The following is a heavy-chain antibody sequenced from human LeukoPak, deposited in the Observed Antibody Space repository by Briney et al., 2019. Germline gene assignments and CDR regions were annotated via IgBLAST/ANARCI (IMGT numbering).Heavy chain of an antibody. J-gene: IGHJ6*03. CDR1: GFTFSSYA. D-gene: IGHD1-26*01. CDR3: ARDGELLPYYYYMDV. Sequence: GGSLRLSCAASGFTFSSYAMHWVRQAPGKGLEYVSAISSNGGSTYYANSVKGRFTISRDNSKNTLYLQMGSLRAEDMAVYYCARDGELLPYYYYMDVWGKGTTVTVSS. CDR2: ISSNGGST. V-gene: IGHV3-64*01.